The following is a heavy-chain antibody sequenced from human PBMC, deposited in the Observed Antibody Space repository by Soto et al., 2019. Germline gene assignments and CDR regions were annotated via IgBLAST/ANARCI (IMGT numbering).Heavy chain of an antibody. CDR2: IYYSGST. J-gene: IGHJ4*02. Sequence: QLQLQESGPGLVKPSETLSLTCTVSGGSISSSSYYWGWIRQPPGKGLEWIGSIYYSGSTYYNPSLKSRVTIYVDTSKNQFSLKLSSVTAADTAVYYCATHGRPVYEWEPWDPFDYWGQGTLVTVSS. CDR3: ATHGRPVYEWEPWDPFDY. CDR1: GGSISSSSYY. V-gene: IGHV4-39*01. D-gene: IGHD1-26*01.